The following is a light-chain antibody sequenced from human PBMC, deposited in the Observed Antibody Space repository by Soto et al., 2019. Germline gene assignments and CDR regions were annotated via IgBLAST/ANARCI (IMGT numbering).Light chain of an antibody. CDR2: EVT. V-gene: IGLV2-8*01. Sequence: QSVLTQPASVSGTPGQSITVSCTGSNSDVGIYDFVSWYQQHPGKAPKLMIYEVTKRPSGVPDRFSGSKSGNTASLTVSGLQAEDEADYFCCSHAGDNTYVFGTGTKVTVL. CDR1: NSDVGIYDF. CDR3: CSHAGDNTYV. J-gene: IGLJ1*01.